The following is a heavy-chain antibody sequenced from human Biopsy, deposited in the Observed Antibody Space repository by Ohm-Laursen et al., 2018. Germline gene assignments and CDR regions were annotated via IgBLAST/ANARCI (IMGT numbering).Heavy chain of an antibody. CDR1: GYKFTSYG. CDR3: ARIAAAGWDDY. CDR2: ISGYNGNT. D-gene: IGHD6-25*01. Sequence: SSVKVSCKASGYKFTSYGMSWVRQAPGQGFEWMGRISGYNGNTNYAQKFQGRITMSIDAATSTGYMDLRSLKSDDTAVYYCARIAAAGWDDYWGQGTLVTVSS. V-gene: IGHV1-18*01. J-gene: IGHJ4*02.